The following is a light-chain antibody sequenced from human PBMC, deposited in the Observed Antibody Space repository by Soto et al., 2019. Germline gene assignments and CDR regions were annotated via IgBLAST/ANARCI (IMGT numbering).Light chain of an antibody. CDR1: QSVSSSY. V-gene: IGKV3-20*01. CDR3: QQYGSSLTWT. CDR2: GAS. J-gene: IGKJ1*01. Sequence: EIVLTQSPGTLSLSPGERATLSCRASQSVSSSYLAWYQQKPGQAPRLLIYGASSRATGTPDRFSGSGSGTDFTLTISRLEPEDLAVYYCQQYGSSLTWTFGQGTKVDI.